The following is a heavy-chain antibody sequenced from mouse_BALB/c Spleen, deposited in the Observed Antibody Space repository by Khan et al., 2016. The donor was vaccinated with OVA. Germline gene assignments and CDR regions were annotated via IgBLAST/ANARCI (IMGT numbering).Heavy chain of an antibody. CDR2: ISPNSDGS. J-gene: IGHJ3*01. Sequence: EVQLQESGPELVKPGASVKMSCKASGYTFTSYVMHWVKQKPGQGLEWIGYISPNSDGSKYNEKFRGKATLTSDKSSSTAYMELSSLTSEDSAVYYCLLSLYYYGRAYEGFAYWGQGTLVTVSA. CDR3: LLSLYYYGRAYEGFAY. CDR1: GYTFTSYV. V-gene: IGHV1S136*01. D-gene: IGHD1-1*01.